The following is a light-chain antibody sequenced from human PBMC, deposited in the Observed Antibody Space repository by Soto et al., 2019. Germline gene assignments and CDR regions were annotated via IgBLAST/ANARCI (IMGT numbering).Light chain of an antibody. V-gene: IGLV6-57*04. CDR3: QSYNSTDPGV. CDR2: EDN. Sequence: NFMLTQPHSVSESPGKTVTISCTRSSGSIASNYVQWYQQRPGSAPTTVIYEDNQRPSGVPDRFSGSIDSPSNSLSLTISELKAGTEDNYHSQSYNSTDPGVFAGGTKLTVL. J-gene: IGLJ2*01. CDR1: SGSIASNY.